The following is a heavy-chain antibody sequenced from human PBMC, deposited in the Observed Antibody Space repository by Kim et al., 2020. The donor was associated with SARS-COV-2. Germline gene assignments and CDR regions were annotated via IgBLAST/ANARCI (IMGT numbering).Heavy chain of an antibody. J-gene: IGHJ6*03. V-gene: IGHV1-2*02. CDR3: AKNYGYYYYYMDV. D-gene: IGHD1-7*01. Sequence: YAEKFQARVTMTGDTSIRTAYMELGRLRADDTAVYYCAKNYGYYYYYMDVWGKGTTVTVSS.